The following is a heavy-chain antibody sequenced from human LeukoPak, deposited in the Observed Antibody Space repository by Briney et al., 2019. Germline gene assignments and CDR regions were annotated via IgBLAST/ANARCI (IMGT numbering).Heavy chain of an antibody. V-gene: IGHV4-34*01. Sequence: PSETLSLTCAVYGGSFSGYYWSWIRQSPGKGLEWIGEINQSGTTNYNPSLKSRVTISIDTSKNQFSLKLNSVTAADTAVYYCAINDGGGSYYKSDFWAQGILVTVSS. CDR3: AINDGGGSYYKSDF. J-gene: IGHJ4*02. CDR2: INQSGTT. D-gene: IGHD3-10*01. CDR1: GGSFSGYY.